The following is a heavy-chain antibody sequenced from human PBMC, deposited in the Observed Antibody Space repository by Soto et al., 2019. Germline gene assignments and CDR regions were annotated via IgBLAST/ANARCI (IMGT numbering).Heavy chain of an antibody. CDR3: ARGVLH. J-gene: IGHJ4*01. V-gene: IGHV4-30-2*01. CDR2: IYHSGST. CDR1: GGSISSGGSS. Sequence: TSETLSLTCAVSGGSISSGGSSWSWIRQPPGKGLEWIGYIYHSGSTYYNPSLKSRVTISVDRSKNQFSLKLSSVTAADTAVYYCARGVLHWGQGTLVTVSS.